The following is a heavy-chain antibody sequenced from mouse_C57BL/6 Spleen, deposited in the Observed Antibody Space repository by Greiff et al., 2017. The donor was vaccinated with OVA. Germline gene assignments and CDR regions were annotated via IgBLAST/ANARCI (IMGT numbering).Heavy chain of an antibody. CDR2: IRNKANGYTT. V-gene: IGHV7-3*01. CDR3: ARLNWDWYFDV. J-gene: IGHJ1*03. Sequence: EVNVVESGGGLVQPGGSLSLSCAASGFTFTDYYMSWVRQPPGKALEWLGFIRNKANGYTTEYSASVKGRFTISRDNSQSILYLQMNALRAEDSATYYCARLNWDWYFDVWGTGTTVTVSS. CDR1: GFTFTDYY. D-gene: IGHD4-1*01.